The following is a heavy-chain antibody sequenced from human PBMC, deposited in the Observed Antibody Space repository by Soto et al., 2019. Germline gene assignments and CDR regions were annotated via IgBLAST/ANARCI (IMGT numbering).Heavy chain of an antibody. Sequence: GGSLRLSCAASGFTFSINAMSWVRQVPGKGLEWVSTISGNGGTSYADFVRGRFTISRDNSKSTLYLQMNSLRVDDTAMYYCAKDAPGSGWLSDYWGQGTLVTVSS. V-gene: IGHV3-23*01. CDR1: GFTFSINA. D-gene: IGHD3-22*01. CDR2: ISGNGGT. J-gene: IGHJ4*02. CDR3: AKDAPGSGWLSDY.